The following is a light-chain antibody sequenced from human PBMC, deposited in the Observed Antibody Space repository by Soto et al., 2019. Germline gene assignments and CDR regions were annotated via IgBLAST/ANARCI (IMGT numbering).Light chain of an antibody. V-gene: IGLV2-23*02. CDR1: SSDVGSYTL. Sequence: QSALTQPASVSGSPGQSITISCTGTSSDVGSYTLVSWYQHHPGKAPKLVIYEVNTRPAGVSKRFSGSKSGDTASLTISGLQAEDEADYYCSSYSGPTTFYVFGTGTKLTVL. J-gene: IGLJ1*01. CDR3: SSYSGPTTFYV. CDR2: EVN.